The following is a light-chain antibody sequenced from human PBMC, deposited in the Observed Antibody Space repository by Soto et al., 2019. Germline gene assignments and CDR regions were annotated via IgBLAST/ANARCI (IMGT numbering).Light chain of an antibody. Sequence: DIQMTQSPSSLSASVGDRVTITCRASQDISNSLAWYQQKPGKVPKVLIYATSILQSGVPARFSGSGSGTDFPLTISSLQPEDVAPYYCQNYNSAPLTFGGGTKVEI. CDR2: ATS. V-gene: IGKV1-27*01. J-gene: IGKJ4*01. CDR3: QNYNSAPLT. CDR1: QDISNS.